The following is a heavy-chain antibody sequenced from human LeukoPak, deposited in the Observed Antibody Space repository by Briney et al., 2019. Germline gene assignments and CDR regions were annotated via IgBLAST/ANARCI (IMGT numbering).Heavy chain of an antibody. CDR3: ARKVPRHCSSTSCWRPGYFDL. J-gene: IGHJ2*01. V-gene: IGHV4-34*01. Sequence: SETLSLTCAVYGGSFSGYYWSWIRQPPGKGLEWIGEINHSGSTNYNPSLKSRVTISVDTSKNQFSLKLSSVTAADTAVYYCARKVPRHCSSTSCWRPGYFDLWGRGTLVTVSS. CDR1: GGSFSGYY. CDR2: INHSGST. D-gene: IGHD2-2*01.